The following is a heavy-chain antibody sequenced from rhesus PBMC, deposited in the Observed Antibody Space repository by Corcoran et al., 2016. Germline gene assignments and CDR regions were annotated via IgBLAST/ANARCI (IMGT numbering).Heavy chain of an antibody. D-gene: IGHD4-23*01. CDR1: GGSISSNY. V-gene: IGHV4-173*01. Sequence: QLQLQESGPGLVKPSETLSLTCAVSGGSISSNYWRWIRQPPGKRLGWIGRISCSGGSTDYNPSLKSRVTISTDTSKNQFCLKLSSVSAADTAVYYCARGNRIQNPLDYFDYWGQGVLVTGSS. CDR3: ARGNRIQNPLDYFDY. J-gene: IGHJ4*01. CDR2: ISCSGGST.